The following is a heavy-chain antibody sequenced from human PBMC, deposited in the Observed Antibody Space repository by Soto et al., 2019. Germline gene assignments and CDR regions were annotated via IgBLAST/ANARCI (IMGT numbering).Heavy chain of an antibody. V-gene: IGHV3-48*03. CDR1: GFTFSSYE. Sequence: EVQLVESGGGLVQPGGSLRLSCAASGFTFSSYEMNWVRQAPGKGLEWVSYISSSGSTIYYADSVKGRFTISRDNAKNSLYLQMNSLRAEDTAVYYCAKQSGFLLLGYFDYWGQGTLVTVSS. CDR2: ISSSGSTI. D-gene: IGHD3-22*01. CDR3: AKQSGFLLLGYFDY. J-gene: IGHJ4*02.